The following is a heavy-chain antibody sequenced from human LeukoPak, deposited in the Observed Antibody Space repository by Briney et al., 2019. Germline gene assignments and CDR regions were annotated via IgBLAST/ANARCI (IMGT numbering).Heavy chain of an antibody. CDR2: FDPEDGET. V-gene: IGHV1-24*01. CDR3: AIESRRGYSGYDYLPFDY. Sequence: ASVTVSCTVSGYTLTELSMHWVRQAPGKGLEWMGGFDPEDGETIYAQKFQGRVTMTEDTSTDTAYMELSSLRSEDTAVYYCAIESRRGYSGYDYLPFDYWGQGTLVTVSS. CDR1: GYTLTELS. J-gene: IGHJ4*02. D-gene: IGHD5-12*01.